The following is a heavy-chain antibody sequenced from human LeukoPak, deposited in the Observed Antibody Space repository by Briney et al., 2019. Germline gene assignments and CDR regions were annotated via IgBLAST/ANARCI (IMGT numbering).Heavy chain of an antibody. CDR3: TSITIFGVVINPPLY. V-gene: IGHV3-49*04. CDR2: IRSKAYGGTT. D-gene: IGHD3-3*01. CDR1: GFTFGDYA. J-gene: IGHJ4*02. Sequence: GGSLRLSCTASGFTFGDYAMSWVRQAPGKGLEWVGFIRSKAYGGTTEYAASVKGRFTISRDDSKSIAYLQMNSLKTEDTAVYYCTSITIFGVVINPPLYWGQGTLVTVSS.